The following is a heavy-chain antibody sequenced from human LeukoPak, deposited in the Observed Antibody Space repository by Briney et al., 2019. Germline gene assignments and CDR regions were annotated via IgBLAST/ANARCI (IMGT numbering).Heavy chain of an antibody. D-gene: IGHD3-10*01. CDR3: SVLWFGGIFFDY. J-gene: IGHJ4*02. CDR1: GFSFSDYY. Sequence: GGSLRLSCAASGFSFSDYYMSWIRQAPGKGLEWASYMSNSGSTIYYADSVKGRFTISRDNTKNSLYLQMNSLRAEDTAVYCASVLWFGGIFFDYWGQGTLVTVSS. V-gene: IGHV3-11*01. CDR2: MSNSGSTI.